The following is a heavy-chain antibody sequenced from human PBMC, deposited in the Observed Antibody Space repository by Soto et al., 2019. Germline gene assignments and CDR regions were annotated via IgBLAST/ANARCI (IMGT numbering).Heavy chain of an antibody. CDR3: DIIQRDAPMGHLAY. J-gene: IGHJ1*01. V-gene: IGHV4-39*01. CDR1: GGSISSSSYY. Sequence: SETLSLTCTVSGGSISSSSYYWGWIRQPPGKGLEWIGSIYYSGSTYYNPALKSRVNLSVDTSKNQFSLNLTSVTAADTAVYYCDIIQRDAPMGHLAYWGQGTLVTVSS. D-gene: IGHD5-18*01. CDR2: IYYSGST.